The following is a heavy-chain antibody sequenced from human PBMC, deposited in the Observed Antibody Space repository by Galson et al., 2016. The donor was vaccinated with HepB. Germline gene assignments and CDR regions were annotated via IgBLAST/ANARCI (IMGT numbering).Heavy chain of an antibody. J-gene: IGHJ4*02. CDR3: AKGYGVFDY. CDR2: MSGSGGST. D-gene: IGHD4-17*01. CDR1: GFTFRTYA. V-gene: IGHV3-23*01. Sequence: SMRLSCAASGFTFRTYAMSWVRQAPGKGLEWVSAMSGSGGSTSYADSVKGRFTITRDNSKNTVYLQMNSLRAEDTAVYYCAKGYGVFDYWGQGTLVTVSS.